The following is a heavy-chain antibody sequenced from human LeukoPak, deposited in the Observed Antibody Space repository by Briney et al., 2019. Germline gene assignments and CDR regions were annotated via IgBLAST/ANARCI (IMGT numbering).Heavy chain of an antibody. CDR3: ARGIRYCSSTSCYLGWFDP. CDR2: ISHSGSP. Sequence: PSETLSLTCTVSGGSVTSDYWAWIRQPPGKGLEWIGYISHSGSPKYNPSLKSRVTLSIDTSKNQFSLKLTSVTAADTAVYYCARGIRYCSSTSCYLGWFDPWGRGTLVTVSS. CDR1: GGSVTSDY. V-gene: IGHV4-59*02. D-gene: IGHD2-2*01. J-gene: IGHJ5*02.